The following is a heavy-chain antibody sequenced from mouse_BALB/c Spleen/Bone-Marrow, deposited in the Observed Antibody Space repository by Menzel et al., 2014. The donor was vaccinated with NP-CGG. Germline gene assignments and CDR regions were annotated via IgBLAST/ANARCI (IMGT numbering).Heavy chain of an antibody. CDR1: GFTFSSYG. Sequence: EVQLVESGGDLVKSGGSLKLSCAASGFTFSSYGMSWVRQTPDKRLEWVATISSGGSYTYYPDSVKGRFTISRDNAKNTLYLQMSSLKSEDTAMYYCARSEGGRRGLFDYWGQGTTLTVSS. V-gene: IGHV5-6*01. CDR2: ISSGGSYT. CDR3: ARSEGGRRGLFDY. J-gene: IGHJ2*01.